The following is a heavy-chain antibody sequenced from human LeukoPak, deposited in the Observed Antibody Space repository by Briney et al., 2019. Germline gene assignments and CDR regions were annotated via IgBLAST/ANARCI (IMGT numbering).Heavy chain of an antibody. CDR1: GFTFSSYW. CDR2: IKQNGSEK. Sequence: AGGSLRLSCAASGFTFSSYWMSWVRQAPGKGLEWVANIKQNGSEKYYVDSVKGRFTISRDNAKNSLYLQMNSLRAEDTAVYYCARGRAAAGLHGPNYYYYYGMDVWGQGTTVTVSS. D-gene: IGHD6-13*01. V-gene: IGHV3-7*01. CDR3: ARGRAAAGLHGPNYYYYYGMDV. J-gene: IGHJ6*02.